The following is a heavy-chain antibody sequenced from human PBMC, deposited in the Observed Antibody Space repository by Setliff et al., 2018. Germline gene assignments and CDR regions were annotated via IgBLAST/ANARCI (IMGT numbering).Heavy chain of an antibody. CDR3: ARVAYPNGGSCRYFDN. CDR1: GGSINSGSYF. J-gene: IGHJ4*02. CDR2: ISYSGRT. Sequence: SETLSLTCTVSGGSINSGSYFWAWIRQPPGKGLEWIGYISYSGRTSYNPSLYSRITVSLDRSKNQFSLQLTSVTAADTAMYYCARVAYPNGGSCRYFDNWGQGTLVTVSS. D-gene: IGHD2-15*01. V-gene: IGHV4-39*07.